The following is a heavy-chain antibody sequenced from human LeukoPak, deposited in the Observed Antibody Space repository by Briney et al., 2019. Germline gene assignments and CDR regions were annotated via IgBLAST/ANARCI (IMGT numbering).Heavy chain of an antibody. CDR2: ILVCSGNT. CDR1: GFTFTSSA. CDR3: AADLDDSRQWWYFDL. V-gene: IGHV1-58*01. Sequence: SVKVSCKASGFTFTSSAVQWVRQARGQRLEWIGWILVCSGNTNSAQTFHQRVTITPHMSTITAYMQLSSLRSEHTAVYYCAADLDDSRQWWYFDLWGRGTLVTVSS. D-gene: IGHD3-22*01. J-gene: IGHJ2*01.